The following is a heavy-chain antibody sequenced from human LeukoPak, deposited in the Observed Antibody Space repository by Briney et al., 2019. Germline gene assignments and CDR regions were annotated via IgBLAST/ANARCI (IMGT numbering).Heavy chain of an antibody. CDR1: GGSISSYY. V-gene: IGHV4-59*12. J-gene: IGHJ6*04. CDR3: ARFDTTTYYYYGMDV. D-gene: IGHD1-1*01. Sequence: SETLSLTCTVSGGSISSYYWSWIRQPPGKGLEWIGYIYYSGSTNYNPSLKSRVTISVDTSKNQFSLKLSSVTAADTAVYYCARFDTTTYYYYGMDVWDKGTTVTVSS. CDR2: IYYSGST.